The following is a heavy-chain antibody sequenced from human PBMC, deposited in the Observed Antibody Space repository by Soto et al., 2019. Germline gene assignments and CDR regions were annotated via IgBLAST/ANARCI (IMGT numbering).Heavy chain of an antibody. CDR2: INPSGGST. CDR3: ARDNVGYYHSPSIDY. V-gene: IGHV1-46*01. CDR1: GHTFTSYY. Sequence: GASVKVSCKASGHTFTSYYMHWVRQAPGQGLEWMGMINPSGGSTSYAQKFQGRVTMTRDTSTSTVYMELNSLRAEDTAVYYCARDNVGYYHSPSIDYWGQGTLVTVSS. D-gene: IGHD3-22*01. J-gene: IGHJ4*02.